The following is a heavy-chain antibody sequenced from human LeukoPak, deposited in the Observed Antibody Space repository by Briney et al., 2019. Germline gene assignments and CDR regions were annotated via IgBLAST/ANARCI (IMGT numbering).Heavy chain of an antibody. J-gene: IGHJ4*02. CDR2: ISSSGSTM. D-gene: IGHD6-19*01. V-gene: IGHV3-11*01. Sequence: PGGSLRLSCAASGFIFSDYYMSWIRQAPGKGLEWVSYISSSGSTMYYTDSVKGRFTISRDNAKDSLYLQMNSLRAEDTAVYYCARGSSGWYRTEIDYWGQGTPVTVSS. CDR1: GFIFSDYY. CDR3: ARGSSGWYRTEIDY.